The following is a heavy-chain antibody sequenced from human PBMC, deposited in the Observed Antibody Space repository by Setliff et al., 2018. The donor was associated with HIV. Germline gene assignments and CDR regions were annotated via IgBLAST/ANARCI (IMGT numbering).Heavy chain of an antibody. CDR1: GGSISSGSYY. V-gene: IGHV4-61*02. D-gene: IGHD3-22*01. CDR3: ARATYYYDNSGYYYARYYFDY. Sequence: PSETLSLTCTVSGGSISSGSYYWSWIRQPAGKGLEWIGRIHASGSTHYNPSLKSRVTISLDTSKNQFSLKLSSVTAADTAVYYCARATYYYDNSGYYYARYYFDYWGQGTLVTVSS. J-gene: IGHJ4*02. CDR2: IHASGST.